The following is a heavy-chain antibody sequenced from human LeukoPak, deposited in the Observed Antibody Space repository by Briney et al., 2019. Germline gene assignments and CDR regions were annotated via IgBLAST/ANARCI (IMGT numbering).Heavy chain of an antibody. Sequence: SVKVSCKASGGTFISYAIGWVRQAPGQGLEGMGGIIPIFGTANYAQKFQGRVTITADESTSTAYMELSSLRSEDTAVYYCARSRSIRRVGITIFGVVIDAFDIWGQGTMVTVSS. CDR3: ARSRSIRRVGITIFGVVIDAFDI. CDR2: IIPIFGTA. V-gene: IGHV1-69*13. D-gene: IGHD3-3*01. CDR1: GGTFISYA. J-gene: IGHJ3*02.